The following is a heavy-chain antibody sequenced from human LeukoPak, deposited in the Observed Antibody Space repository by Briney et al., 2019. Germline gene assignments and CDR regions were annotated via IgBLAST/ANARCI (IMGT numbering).Heavy chain of an antibody. V-gene: IGHV3-74*01. CDR2: INDDGRAT. CDR1: GFTFSNYW. J-gene: IGHJ4*02. CDR3: AREILAPGKTHDY. Sequence: GGSLRLSCAASGFTFSNYWMHWVRQVPGKGLVWVSRINDDGRATFYADSVKGRFTISRDNAKNTLFLQINSLRAEDTAVYYCAREILAPGKTHDYWGQGTLVTVSP.